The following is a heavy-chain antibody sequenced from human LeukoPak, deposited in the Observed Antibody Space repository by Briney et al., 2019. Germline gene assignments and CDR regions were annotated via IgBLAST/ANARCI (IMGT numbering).Heavy chain of an antibody. D-gene: IGHD5-12*01. CDR3: ARSPYPGLRRRYFDY. CDR1: GGSFSGYY. Sequence: PSETLSLTCAVYGGSFSGYYWSWIRQPPGKGLEWIGEINHSGSTNYNPSLKSRVTTSVDTSKNQFSLKLSSVTAADTAVYYCARSPYPGLRRRYFDYWGQGTLVTVSS. J-gene: IGHJ4*02. CDR2: INHSGST. V-gene: IGHV4-34*01.